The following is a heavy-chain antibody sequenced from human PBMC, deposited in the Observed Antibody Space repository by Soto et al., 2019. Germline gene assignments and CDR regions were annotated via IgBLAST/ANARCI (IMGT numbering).Heavy chain of an antibody. J-gene: IGHJ4*02. CDR3: AADVPSQGSGEFDF. CDR2: IKGRIDGEAT. CDR1: GFSFTNAW. V-gene: IGHV3-15*07. D-gene: IGHD6-19*01. Sequence: AQLVESGGGLVKPGESLRLSCSASGFSFTNAWISWVRQAPGKGLEWVGHIKGRIDGEATDYAARVKGRFTFSRDYSRHAVDLQVNSLSTDDPAVYYCAADVPSQGSGEFDFWGQGPQVTVSS.